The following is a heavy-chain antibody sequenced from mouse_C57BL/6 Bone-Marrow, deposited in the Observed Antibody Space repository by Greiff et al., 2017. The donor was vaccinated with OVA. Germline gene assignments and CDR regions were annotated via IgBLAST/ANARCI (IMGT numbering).Heavy chain of an antibody. D-gene: IGHD1-1*01. V-gene: IGHV1-26*01. CDR2: INPNNGGT. CDR1: GYTFTDYY. CDR3: ASRGLITTVPYWYFDV. J-gene: IGHJ1*03. Sequence: VQLQQSGPELVKPGASVKISCKASGYTFTDYYMNWVKQSHGKSLEWIGDINPNNGGTSYNQKFKGKATLTVDKSSSTAYMELRSLTSEDSAVYYCASRGLITTVPYWYFDVWGTGTTVTVSS.